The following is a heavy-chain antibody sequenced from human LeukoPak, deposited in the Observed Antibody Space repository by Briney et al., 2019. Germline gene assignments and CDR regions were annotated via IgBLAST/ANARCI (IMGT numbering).Heavy chain of an antibody. CDR1: GFTFSSYG. V-gene: IGHV3-23*01. CDR3: AKDNDPIVVVPAAGSYFDY. CDR2: ISGSGSRT. D-gene: IGHD2-2*01. Sequence: GGSLRLSCAASGFTFSSYGMSWVRQAPEMGLEWVSNISGSGSRTYYADSVKGRFTISRDNSKNTLYLQMNSLKADDTAVYYCAKDNDPIVVVPAAGSYFDYWGQGNLVTVSS. J-gene: IGHJ4*02.